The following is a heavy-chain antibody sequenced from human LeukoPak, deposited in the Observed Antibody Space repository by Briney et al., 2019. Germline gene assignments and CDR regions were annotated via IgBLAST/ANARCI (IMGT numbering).Heavy chain of an antibody. Sequence: GSLLPSGASAGITFGHYEMNWVRPAPGKGLEWVSFISSSGSTIYYAAAVKGRFTVSRDNAEKLLPLQMNRLSAEDTAVYLCARDGDITVIVHFDSWGQGTLVSVSS. CDR2: ISSSGSTI. D-gene: IGHD3-22*01. J-gene: IGHJ4*02. CDR1: GITFGHYE. CDR3: ARDGDITVIVHFDS. V-gene: IGHV3-48*03.